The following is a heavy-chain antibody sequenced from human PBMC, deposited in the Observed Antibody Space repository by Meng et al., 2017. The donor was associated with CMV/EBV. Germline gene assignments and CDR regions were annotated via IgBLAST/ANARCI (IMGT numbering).Heavy chain of an antibody. Sequence: ASVKVFCKASGYTFTGYYMHWVRQAPGQGLEWMGWINPNSGGTNYAQKFQGRVTMTRDTSISTAYMELSRLRSDDTAVYYCARIDYSSSYFAFDIWGQGTMVTVSS. CDR2: INPNSGGT. D-gene: IGHD6-6*01. CDR3: ARIDYSSSYFAFDI. V-gene: IGHV1-2*02. J-gene: IGHJ3*02. CDR1: GYTFTGYY.